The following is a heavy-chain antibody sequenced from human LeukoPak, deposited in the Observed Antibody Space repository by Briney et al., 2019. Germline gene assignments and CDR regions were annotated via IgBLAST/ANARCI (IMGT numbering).Heavy chain of an antibody. J-gene: IGHJ4*02. CDR3: ARVHYYDSSGPLPGSGRDYFDY. Sequence: ASVKVFCKASGYTFTSYGISWVRQAPGQGLEWMGWISAYNGNTNHAQKLQGRVTMTTDTSTSTAYMELRSLSSDDTAVDHCARVHYYDSSGPLPGSGRDYFDYWGQGTLVTVSS. CDR1: GYTFTSYG. CDR2: ISAYNGNT. V-gene: IGHV1-18*01. D-gene: IGHD3-22*01.